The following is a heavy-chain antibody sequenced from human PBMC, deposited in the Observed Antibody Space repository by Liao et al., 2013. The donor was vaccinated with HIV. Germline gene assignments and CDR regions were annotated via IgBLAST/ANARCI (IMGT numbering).Heavy chain of an antibody. CDR1: GGSISSYC. V-gene: IGHV4-59*12. CDR3: ARGKYSSSWHHPYYYYYMDV. CDR2: IYYSGST. J-gene: IGHJ6*03. D-gene: IGHD6-13*01. Sequence: QVQLQESGPGLVKPSETLSLTCTVSGGSISSYCWSWIGYIYYSGSTNYNPSLKSRVTISVDTSKNQFSLKLSSVTAADTAVYYCARGKYSSSWHHPYYYYYMDVWGKGTTVTVSS.